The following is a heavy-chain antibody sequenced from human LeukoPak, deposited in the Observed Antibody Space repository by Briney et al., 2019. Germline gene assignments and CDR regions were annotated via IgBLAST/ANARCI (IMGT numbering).Heavy chain of an antibody. CDR3: ARDRYSGSYPIDY. CDR1: GFTFSSYG. CDR2: IRYDGSNK. J-gene: IGHJ4*02. V-gene: IGHV3-30*02. Sequence: PGGSLRLSCAASGFTFSSYGMHWVRQAPGKWLEWVAFIRYDGSNKYYADSVKGRFTISRDNSKNTLYLQMNSLRAEDTAVYYCARDRYSGSYPIDYWGQGTLVTVSS. D-gene: IGHD1-26*01.